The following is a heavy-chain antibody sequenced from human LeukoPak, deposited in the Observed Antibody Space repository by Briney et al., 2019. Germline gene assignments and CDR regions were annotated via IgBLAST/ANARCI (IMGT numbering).Heavy chain of an antibody. Sequence: GGSLRLSCTASGYTFGDYGMSWVRQAPGKGLEWVGLIRSKAYGGTTQYAASVKGRFTISRDDSKSIAYLQMNSLKTEDTAVYYCTRTPLQYCSSTSCYGAFDIWGQGTMVTVSS. J-gene: IGHJ3*02. CDR1: GYTFGDYG. V-gene: IGHV3-49*04. CDR2: IRSKAYGGTT. D-gene: IGHD2-2*01. CDR3: TRTPLQYCSSTSCYGAFDI.